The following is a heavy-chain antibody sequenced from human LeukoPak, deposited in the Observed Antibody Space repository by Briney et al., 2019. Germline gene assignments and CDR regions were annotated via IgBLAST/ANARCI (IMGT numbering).Heavy chain of an antibody. CDR1: GFTSSSYS. D-gene: IGHD4-17*01. CDR3: ARTTGYGDGDY. Sequence: GGSLRLSCAASGFTSSSYSMNWVRQAPGKGLEWVSYISSSSSTIYYADSVKGRFTISRDNAKNSLYLQMNSLRAEDTAAYYCARTTGYGDGDYWGQGTLVTVSS. V-gene: IGHV3-48*01. CDR2: ISSSSSTI. J-gene: IGHJ4*02.